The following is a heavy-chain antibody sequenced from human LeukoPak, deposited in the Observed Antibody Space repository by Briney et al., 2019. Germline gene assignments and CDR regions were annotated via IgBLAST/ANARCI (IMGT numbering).Heavy chain of an antibody. V-gene: IGHV3-7*01. CDR3: ARVDCGGDCYYDYFDY. D-gene: IGHD2-21*02. J-gene: IGHJ4*02. CDR1: GFTFSNYW. CDR2: IKQDGSEK. Sequence: SGGSLRLSCAASGFTFSNYWMSWVRQAPGKGLEWVANIKQDGSEKYYVDSVKGRFTISRDNAKNSVYLQMNSLRAEDTAVYYCARVDCGGDCYYDYFDYWGQGTLVTVSS.